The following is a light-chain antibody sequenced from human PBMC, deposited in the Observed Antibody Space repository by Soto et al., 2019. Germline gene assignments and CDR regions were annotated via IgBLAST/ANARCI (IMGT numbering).Light chain of an antibody. CDR2: CAX. Sequence: IVMTQSPATLSVSPGERATLSCMASQSVSSNLSWYQQKXCXAPRLLIYCAXTRVTGIPARFSGSGSGTEFTLTISSLQSEDFAVFCCQQYDNWPRTFGQGTKVDI. V-gene: IGKV3-15*01. CDR1: QSVSSN. J-gene: IGKJ1*01. CDR3: QQYDNWPRT.